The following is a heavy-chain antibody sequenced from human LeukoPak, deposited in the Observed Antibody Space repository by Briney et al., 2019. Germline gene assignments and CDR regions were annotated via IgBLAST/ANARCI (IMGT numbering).Heavy chain of an antibody. CDR1: GFTFSSYA. D-gene: IGHD2-2*01. CDR3: AKDRGSTSCYFDY. CDR2: ISGSGGST. J-gene: IGHJ4*02. Sequence: GGSLRLSCAASGFTFSSYAMSWVRQAPGKGLEWVSAISGSGGSTYYADSVKGRFTISRDNSKNTLYPQMNSLRAEDTAVYYCAKDRGSTSCYFDYWGQGTLVTVSS. V-gene: IGHV3-23*01.